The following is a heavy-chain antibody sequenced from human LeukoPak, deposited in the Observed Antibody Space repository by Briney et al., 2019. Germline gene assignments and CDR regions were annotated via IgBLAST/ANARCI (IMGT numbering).Heavy chain of an antibody. CDR3: AKHGRLTGGNSEIYY. V-gene: IGHV3-23*01. Sequence: GESLRLSCAASGSTLSNYAMSWVRQAPGEGLEWVSDISGSGSTTYYADSVKGRFTISRDNSKNTLYLQVDSLRAENTPLYYPAKHGRLTGGNSEIYYWGRRILVTLSS. CDR2: ISGSGSTT. J-gene: IGHJ4*01. D-gene: IGHD4-23*01. CDR1: GSTLSNYA.